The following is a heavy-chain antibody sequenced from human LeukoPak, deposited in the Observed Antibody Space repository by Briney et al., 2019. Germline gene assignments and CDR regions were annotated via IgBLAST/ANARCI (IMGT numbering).Heavy chain of an antibody. CDR2: FYYSGST. CDR1: GGSISSGSYF. J-gene: IGHJ4*02. D-gene: IGHD3-16*02. CDR3: ARGWGLSTFDY. V-gene: IGHV4-39*01. Sequence: PSETLSLTCTVSGGSISSGSYFWGWIRQPPGMGLQWIGSFYYSGSTYYSPSLKSRLTISVDTSKNQFSLKLSSVTAADTAVYYCARGWGLSTFDYWGQGTLVTVSS.